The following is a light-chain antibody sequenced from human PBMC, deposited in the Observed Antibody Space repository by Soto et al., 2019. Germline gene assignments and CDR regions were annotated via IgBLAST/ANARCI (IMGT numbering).Light chain of an antibody. CDR1: QSISGA. CDR2: GAS. J-gene: IGKJ1*01. V-gene: IGKV3-15*01. Sequence: EIGMTQSPATLSVSPGGRATLSCRASQSISGALAWYQQKPGQAPRLLIYGASTRATSFPARFSGSGSGTDFTLTISSLQSEDFAVYYCQQYNNWPWTFGQGTKVEIK. CDR3: QQYNNWPWT.